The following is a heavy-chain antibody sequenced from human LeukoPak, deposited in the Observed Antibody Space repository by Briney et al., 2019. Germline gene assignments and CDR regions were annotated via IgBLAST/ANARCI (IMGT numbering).Heavy chain of an antibody. V-gene: IGHV3-53*04. CDR1: GSAVSSTY. J-gene: IGHJ3*02. D-gene: IGHD2-8*01. CDR3: ATVLRISHAFDI. Sequence: GRSLTLSCPASGSAVSSTYMTCVRQAPGKGLEWVSVTYPGGTTYYADSVRGRFTVSTHNSQSTLYLQINSLRAEDTAIYDCATVLRISHAFDIWGQGTMVTVSS. CDR2: TYPGGTT.